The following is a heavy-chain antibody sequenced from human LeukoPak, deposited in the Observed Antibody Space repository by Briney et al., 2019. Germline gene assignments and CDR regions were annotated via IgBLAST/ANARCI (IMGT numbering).Heavy chain of an antibody. Sequence: ASVRVSSMASGYTFTADYMHWVRQAPGQGLGWMGWINPNSGGTNYAQKFQGRVTMTRDTSISTAYMELSRLRSDDTAVYYCARDRGDVEMATDYWGQGTLVTVSS. V-gene: IGHV1-2*02. J-gene: IGHJ4*02. CDR3: ARDRGDVEMATDY. D-gene: IGHD5-24*01. CDR1: GYTFTADY. CDR2: INPNSGGT.